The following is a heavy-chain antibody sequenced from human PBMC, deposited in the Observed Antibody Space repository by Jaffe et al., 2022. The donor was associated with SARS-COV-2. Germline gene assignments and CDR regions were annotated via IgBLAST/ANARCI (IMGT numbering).Heavy chain of an antibody. CDR2: ISGSGGST. J-gene: IGHJ4*02. CDR1: GFTFSSYA. D-gene: IGHD5-18*01. Sequence: EVQLLESGGGLVQPGGSLRLSCAASGFTFSSYAMSWVRQAPGKGLEWVSAISGSGGSTYYADSVKGRFTISRDNSKNTLYLQMNSLRAEDTAVYYCARQESPKELWLYVGVFDYWGQGTLVTVSS. V-gene: IGHV3-23*01. CDR3: ARQESPKELWLYVGVFDY.